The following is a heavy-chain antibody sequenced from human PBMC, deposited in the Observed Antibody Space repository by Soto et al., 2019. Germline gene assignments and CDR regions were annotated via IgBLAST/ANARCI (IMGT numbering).Heavy chain of an antibody. D-gene: IGHD6-13*01. J-gene: IGHJ4*02. CDR3: ARLQAAAGDNDLTFDY. CDR2: ISAYNGNT. Sequence: ASVKVSCKASGYSFTNSGISWVRQAHGQGLEWMGWISAYNGNTNYAQKLQGRVTMTTDTSTSTAYMELRSLRSDDTAVYYCARLQAAAGDNDLTFDYWGQGTLVTVSS. CDR1: GYSFTNSG. V-gene: IGHV1-18*01.